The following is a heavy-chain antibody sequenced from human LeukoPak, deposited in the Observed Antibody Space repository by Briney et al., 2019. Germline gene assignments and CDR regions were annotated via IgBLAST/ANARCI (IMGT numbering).Heavy chain of an antibody. D-gene: IGHD3-10*01. J-gene: IGHJ4*02. V-gene: IGHV4-39*01. CDR3: ARHDLWFGAFDY. CDR1: GGSISSSSYY. CDR2: IYYSGST. Sequence: PSETLSLTCTVSGGSISSSSYYWGWIRQPPGKGLEWIGSIYYSGSTYYNPSLKSRVTISVDTSKNQFSLKLSSVTAADTAVYYCARHDLWFGAFDYWGQGTLVTVSS.